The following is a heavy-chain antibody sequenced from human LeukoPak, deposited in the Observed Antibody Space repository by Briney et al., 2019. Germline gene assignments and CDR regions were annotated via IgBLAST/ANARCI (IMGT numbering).Heavy chain of an antibody. D-gene: IGHD2-15*01. CDR1: GFAFSSYA. CDR2: ISSSGSTI. V-gene: IGHV3-48*03. J-gene: IGHJ3*02. CDR3: ARDCGGGSCYGPYDAFDI. Sequence: GGSLRLSCSASGFAFSSYAMNWVRQAPGKGLEWVSYISSSGSTIYYADSVKGRFTISRDNAKNSLYLQMNSLRAENTAVYYCARDCGGGSCYGPYDAFDIWGQGTMVTVSS.